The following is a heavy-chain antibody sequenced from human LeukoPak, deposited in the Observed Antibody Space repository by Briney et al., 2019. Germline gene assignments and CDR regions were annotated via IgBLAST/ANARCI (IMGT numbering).Heavy chain of an antibody. CDR1: GGSISSYY. V-gene: IGHV4-59*01. CDR2: IYYSGST. D-gene: IGHD4-17*01. J-gene: IGHJ3*02. CDR3: ATTYGDYGGRRGDAFDI. Sequence: PSETLSLTCTVSGGSISSYYWSWIRQPPGKGLEWIVYIYYSGSTNYNPSLKSRVTISVDTSKNQFSLKLSSVTAADTAVYYCATTYGDYGGRRGDAFDIWGQGTMVTVSS.